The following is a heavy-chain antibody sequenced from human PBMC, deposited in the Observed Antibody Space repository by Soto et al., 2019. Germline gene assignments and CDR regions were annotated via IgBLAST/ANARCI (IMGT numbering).Heavy chain of an antibody. V-gene: IGHV3-73*02. CDR3: TSSALIDYYYYYGMDV. D-gene: IGHD3-22*01. Sequence: EVQLVESGGGLVQPGGSLKRSCAASGFTFSGSAMHWVRQASGKGLEWVGRIRSKANSYATAYAASVKGRFTISRDDSQNTAYLQMNSLKTEDTAVYYCTSSALIDYYYYYGMDVWGQGTTVTVSS. J-gene: IGHJ6*02. CDR1: GFTFSGSA. CDR2: IRSKANSYAT.